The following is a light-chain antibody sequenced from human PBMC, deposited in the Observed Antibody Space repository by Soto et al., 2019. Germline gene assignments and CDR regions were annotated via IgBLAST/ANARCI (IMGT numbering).Light chain of an antibody. J-gene: IGLJ1*01. V-gene: IGLV2-14*01. CDR3: SSYSISTAYL. Sequence: QSVLTQPASVSGSPGQSITISCNGTSSDVGGYDYVSWYQLHPGKAPKLMVFEVSNRPSGVSYRFSGSKSGNTASLTISGLQAEGEADYFCSSYSISTAYLFGTGTKVTVL. CDR1: SSDVGGYDY. CDR2: EVS.